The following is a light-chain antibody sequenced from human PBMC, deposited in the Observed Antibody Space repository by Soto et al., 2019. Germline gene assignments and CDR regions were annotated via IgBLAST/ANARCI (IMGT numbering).Light chain of an antibody. J-gene: IGKJ3*01. V-gene: IGKV1-33*01. CDR1: QDIRKY. CDR2: GAS. Sequence: DIQMTQSPSSLSASVGVRVTITCQASQDIRKYLNWYQQKPGRAPKLLIYGASNLETGVPSRFRGSGYGTDFTFTISSLQPEDTATYYCQHYDNLPPFTFGPGTKVAIE. CDR3: QHYDNLPPFT.